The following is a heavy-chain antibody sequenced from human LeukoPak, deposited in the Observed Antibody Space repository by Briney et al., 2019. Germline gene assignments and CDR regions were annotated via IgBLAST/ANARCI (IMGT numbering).Heavy chain of an antibody. J-gene: IGHJ4*02. D-gene: IGHD5-12*01. CDR2: ISYDGSNK. V-gene: IGHV3-30*18. CDR1: GFTFSSYG. Sequence: GRSLRLSCAASGFTFSSYGMHWVRQAPGKGLEWVAVISYDGSNKYYADSVKGRFTISRDNSKNTLYLQMNSLRAEDTAVYYCAKGAYSGYDSFGYFDYWGQGTLVTVSS. CDR3: AKGAYSGYDSFGYFDY.